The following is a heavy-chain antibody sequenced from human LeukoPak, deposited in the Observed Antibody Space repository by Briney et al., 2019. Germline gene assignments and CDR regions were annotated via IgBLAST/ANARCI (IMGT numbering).Heavy chain of an antibody. J-gene: IGHJ4*02. CDR2: ISSSSSYI. D-gene: IGHD4-17*01. CDR3: ARGATTVTTRLDY. V-gene: IGHV3-21*01. CDR1: GFTFSSYS. Sequence: GGSLRLSCAASGFTFSSYSMNWVRQAPGKGLEWVSSISSSSSYIYYADSVKGRFTISRDNAKNSVYLQMNSLRAEDTAVYYCARGATTVTTRLDYWGQGTLVTVSS.